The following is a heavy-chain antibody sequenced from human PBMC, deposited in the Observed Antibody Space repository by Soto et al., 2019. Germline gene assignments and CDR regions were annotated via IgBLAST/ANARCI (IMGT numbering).Heavy chain of an antibody. CDR2: ISYDGSNK. V-gene: IGHV3-30-3*01. CDR1: GFTFSSYA. CDR3: ARDCHYGDYVGDYYYYGMDV. Sequence: GGSLRLSCAASGFTFSSYAMHWVRQAPGKGLEWVAVISYDGSNKYYADSVKGRFTISRDNSKNTLYLQMNSLRAEDTAVYYCARDCHYGDYVGDYYYYGMDVWGQGTTVTVAS. J-gene: IGHJ6*02. D-gene: IGHD4-17*01.